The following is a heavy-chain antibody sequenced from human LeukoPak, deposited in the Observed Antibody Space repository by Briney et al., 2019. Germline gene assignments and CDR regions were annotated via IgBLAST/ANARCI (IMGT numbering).Heavy chain of an antibody. CDR1: GYTFTSYG. D-gene: IGHD3-10*01. CDR2: ISAYNGNT. V-gene: IGHV1-18*01. J-gene: IGHJ4*02. Sequence: ASVKVSCEASGYTFTSYGISWVRQAPGQGLEWMGWISAYNGNTNYAQKLQGRVTMTTDTSTSTAYMELRSLRSDDTAVYYCARGITMVRGVTSVRGYFDYWGQGTLVTVSS. CDR3: ARGITMVRGVTSVRGYFDY.